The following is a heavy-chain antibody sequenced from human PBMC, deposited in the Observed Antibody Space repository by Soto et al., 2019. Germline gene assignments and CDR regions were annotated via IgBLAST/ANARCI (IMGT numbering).Heavy chain of an antibody. CDR1: GFTFSGHD. CDR2: IDTTGGT. Sequence: EVQLVESGGGLVQPGGSLRLSCEASGFTFSGHDMHWVRQPTGGTLEWVSGIDTTGGTYYPGSVKGRFTISREHAKNSLYLQMNSLRVGDTAVYYCARELAVPGYWYFDLWGRGTLVTVSS. CDR3: ARELAVPGYWYFDL. V-gene: IGHV3-13*04. D-gene: IGHD2-8*02. J-gene: IGHJ2*01.